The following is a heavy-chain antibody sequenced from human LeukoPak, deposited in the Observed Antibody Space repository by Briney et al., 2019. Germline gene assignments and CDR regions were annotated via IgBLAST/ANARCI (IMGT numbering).Heavy chain of an antibody. V-gene: IGHV1-58*02. CDR2: IVVGSGNT. D-gene: IGHD3-22*01. J-gene: IGHJ6*03. CDR3: AANYDSSGYYRQPPYYYYYMDV. Sequence: SVKVSCKASGFTFTSSAMQWVRQARGQRLGWIGWIVVGSGNTNYAQKLQERVTITRDMSTSTAYMELSSLRSEDTAVYYCAANYDSSGYYRQPPYYYYYMDVWGKGTTVTVSS. CDR1: GFTFTSSA.